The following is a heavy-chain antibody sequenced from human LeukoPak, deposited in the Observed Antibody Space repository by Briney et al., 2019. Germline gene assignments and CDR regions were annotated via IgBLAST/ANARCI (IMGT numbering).Heavy chain of an antibody. CDR3: ARDNGYSYGWARNYYMDV. CDR1: GYTFSSYD. D-gene: IGHD5-18*01. CDR2: MNPNSGNT. Sequence: SVKLSCTASGYTFSSYDSYWGRQASGPPGEWMGWMNPNSGNTGYAQKFQGRVTMTRNTSISTAYMELSSLRSEDTAVYYCARDNGYSYGWARNYYMDVWGKGTTVTVS. J-gene: IGHJ6*03. V-gene: IGHV1-8*01.